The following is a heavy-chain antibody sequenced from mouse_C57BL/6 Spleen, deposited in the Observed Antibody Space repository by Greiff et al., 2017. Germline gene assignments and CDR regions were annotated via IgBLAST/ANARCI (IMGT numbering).Heavy chain of an antibody. Sequence: QVQLKESGAELVKPGASVKISCKASGYAFSSYWMNWVKQRPGKGLEWIGQIYPGDGDTNYNGKFKGKATLTADKSSSTAYMQLSSLTSEDSAVYFCARWPIYYDSFAYWGQGTLVTVSA. CDR3: ARWPIYYDSFAY. J-gene: IGHJ3*01. CDR1: GYAFSSYW. CDR2: IYPGDGDT. D-gene: IGHD2-4*01. V-gene: IGHV1-80*01.